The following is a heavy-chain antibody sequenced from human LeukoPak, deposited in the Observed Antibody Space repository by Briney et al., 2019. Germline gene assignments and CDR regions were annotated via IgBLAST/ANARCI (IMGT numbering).Heavy chain of an antibody. CDR2: ISTSSSYT. Sequence: GGSLRLSCAASGFAFSNYGMHWIRQAPGKGLEWVSSISTSSSYTYYADSVKGRFTISRDNAKNSLYLQMNNLRAEDTAVYYCARDLEDYNNYGEMAIWGQGTLVTVSS. J-gene: IGHJ4*02. D-gene: IGHD4-11*01. CDR3: ARDLEDYNNYGEMAI. V-gene: IGHV3-21*01. CDR1: GFAFSNYG.